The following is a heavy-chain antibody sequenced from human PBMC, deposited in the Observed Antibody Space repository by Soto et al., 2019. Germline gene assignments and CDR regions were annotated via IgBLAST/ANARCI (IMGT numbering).Heavy chain of an antibody. CDR2: ISSSGSTI. D-gene: IGHD2-2*01. Sequence: GGSLRLSCAASGFTFSSYEMNWVRQAPGKGLEWVSYISSSGSTIYYADSVKGRFTISRDNAKNSLYLQMNSLRAEDTAVYYCAREIPENIVVVPAAIGWFDPWGQGTLVTVSS. CDR1: GFTFSSYE. CDR3: AREIPENIVVVPAAIGWFDP. V-gene: IGHV3-48*03. J-gene: IGHJ5*02.